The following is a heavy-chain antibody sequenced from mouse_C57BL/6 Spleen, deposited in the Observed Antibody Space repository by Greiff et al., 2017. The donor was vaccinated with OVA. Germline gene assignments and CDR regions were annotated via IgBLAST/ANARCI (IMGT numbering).Heavy chain of an antibody. CDR1: GFTFSSYT. CDR2: ISGGGGNT. V-gene: IGHV5-9*01. CDR3: ARLGRGYYFDY. Sequence: EVHLVESGGGLVKPGGSLKLSCAASGFTFSSYTMSWVRQTPEKRLEWVATISGGGGNTYYPDSVKGRFTISRDNAKNTLYLQMSSLRSEDTALYYCARLGRGYYFDYWGQGTTLTVSS. J-gene: IGHJ2*01.